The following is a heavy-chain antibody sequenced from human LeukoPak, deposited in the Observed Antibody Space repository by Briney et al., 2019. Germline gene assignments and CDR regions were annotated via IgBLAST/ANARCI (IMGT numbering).Heavy chain of an antibody. CDR1: GFTFSSYA. CDR2: ISYDGSNK. CDR3: ARVDSSSSFYY. J-gene: IGHJ4*02. D-gene: IGHD6-6*01. V-gene: IGHV3-30-3*01. Sequence: GGSLRLSCAASGFTFSSYAMHWVRQAPGKGLEWVAVISYDGSNKYYADSVKGRFTISRDNSKNTLYLQMNSLRAEDTAVYYCARVDSSSSFYYWGQGTLVTVSS.